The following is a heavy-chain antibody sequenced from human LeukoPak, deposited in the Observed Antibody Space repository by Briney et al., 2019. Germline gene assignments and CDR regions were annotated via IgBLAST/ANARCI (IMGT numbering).Heavy chain of an antibody. CDR2: INHSGLT. D-gene: IGHD5-24*01. CDR3: ARRLQSASQNMDV. J-gene: IGHJ6*03. V-gene: IGHV4-34*01. CDR1: AASFSDYY. Sequence: SETLSRTCAVYAASFSDYYWSWIRQPPGKGLEWIGEINHSGLTNYNPSLKSRVPISVDTSKNQFSLKLSSVTAADTAVYYCARRLQSASQNMDVWGKGTTVTVSS.